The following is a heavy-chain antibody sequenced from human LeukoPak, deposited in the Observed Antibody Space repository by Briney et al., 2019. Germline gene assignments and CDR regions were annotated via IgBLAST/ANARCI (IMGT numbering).Heavy chain of an antibody. CDR1: GFTFSSYA. Sequence: GGSLRLSCAASGFTFSSYAMHWARQAPGKGLEWLAFISYDGSNKYYADSVKGQFTISRYNSKNTLYLQMNTLRTEDTAVYYCAKTHDSSSWGFDYWGQGTLVTVSS. CDR3: AKTHDSSSWGFDY. J-gene: IGHJ4*02. CDR2: ISYDGSNK. D-gene: IGHD6-13*01. V-gene: IGHV3-30*04.